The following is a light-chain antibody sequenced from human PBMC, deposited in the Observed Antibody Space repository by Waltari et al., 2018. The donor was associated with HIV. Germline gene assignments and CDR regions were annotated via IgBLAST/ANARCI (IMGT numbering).Light chain of an antibody. Sequence: QPALPQPAPASGSPGQPIPISCTGTSCDIAPYHYGPWYQQHAGKAPKLLIYQGSHRPSGVSDRFAGSKSGSTASRTISGLQANDEAHYYCSSFTITSTVIFGGGTRLTLL. CDR3: SSFTITSTVI. CDR2: QGS. CDR1: SCDIAPYHY. J-gene: IGLJ2*01. V-gene: IGLV2-14*03.